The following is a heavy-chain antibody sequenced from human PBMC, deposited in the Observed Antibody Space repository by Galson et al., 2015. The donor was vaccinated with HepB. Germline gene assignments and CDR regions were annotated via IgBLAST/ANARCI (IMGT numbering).Heavy chain of an antibody. CDR1: GFIFRDFG. J-gene: IGHJ4*02. CDR3: TREAHVTVPAFGH. CDR2: IWADGSHQ. Sequence: SLRLSCAASGFIFRDFGIHWVRQASGKGLEWVVGIWADGSHQNYADSVKGRFSISRDNSKNIVYLQMNRLRDGDTDLYYCTREAHVTVPAFGHWGQGALVTVSS. V-gene: IGHV3-33*01. D-gene: IGHD4-17*01.